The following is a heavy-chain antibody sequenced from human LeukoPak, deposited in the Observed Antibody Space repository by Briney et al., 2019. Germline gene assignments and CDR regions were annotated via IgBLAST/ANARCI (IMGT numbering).Heavy chain of an antibody. CDR1: GGTFSSYA. D-gene: IGHD2-15*01. V-gene: IGHV1-69*01. CDR3: AREHGRVPRGL. Sequence: ASVKVSRKASGGTFSSYAISWVRQAPGQGLEWMGGIIPIFGTANYAQKFQGRVTITADESTSTAYMELSSLRSEDTAVYYCAREHGRVPRGLWGQGTLVTVSS. CDR2: IIPIFGTA. J-gene: IGHJ4*02.